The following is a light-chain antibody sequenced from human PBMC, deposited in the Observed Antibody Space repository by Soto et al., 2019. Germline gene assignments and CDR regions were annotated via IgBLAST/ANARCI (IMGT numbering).Light chain of an antibody. J-gene: IGKJ5*01. CDR2: GAS. CDR3: QQYYTTTYT. V-gene: IGKV1-39*01. Sequence: LSASVGDRVTITCRASQSISIYLNWYQLKPGKAPNLLMYGASYLKSGVPGRFSGSGYDTDFSLTINGLQPEDVAVYYCQQYYTTTYTFGQGTRLEIK. CDR1: QSISIY.